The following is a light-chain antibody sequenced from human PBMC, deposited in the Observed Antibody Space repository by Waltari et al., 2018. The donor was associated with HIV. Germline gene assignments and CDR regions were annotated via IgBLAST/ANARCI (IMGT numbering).Light chain of an antibody. CDR1: SSNTCTNI. CDR3: AAWDDSLNGI. J-gene: IGLJ2*01. Sequence: QSVLTQPLSVSGTPGQNVTIPCSGSSSNTCTNIVNWDQQLPGAAPKLLIYTNDQRPSGVPDRFSGSKSGTSASLAISGLQSADEADYYCAAWDDSLNGIFGGGTKLTVL. V-gene: IGLV1-44*01. CDR2: TND.